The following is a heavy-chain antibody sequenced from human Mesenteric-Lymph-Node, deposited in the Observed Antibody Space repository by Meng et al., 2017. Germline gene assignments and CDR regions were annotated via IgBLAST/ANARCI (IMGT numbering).Heavy chain of an antibody. CDR2: INPNSGKT. CDR3: ARDSSGWYMY. Sequence: ASVKVSCKASGYTFTGYYMHWVRQAPGQGLEWMGRINPNSGKTDYAQKFHGRVTMTRDKSTSTVYMELSSLRSDDTAVYYWARDSSGWYMYWGQGTLVTVSS. CDR1: GYTFTGYY. V-gene: IGHV1-2*06. J-gene: IGHJ4*02. D-gene: IGHD6-19*01.